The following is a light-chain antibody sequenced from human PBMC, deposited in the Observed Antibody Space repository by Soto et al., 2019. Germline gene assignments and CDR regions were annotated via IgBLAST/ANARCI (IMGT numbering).Light chain of an antibody. CDR2: DAS. Sequence: EIVLTQSPATLSLSPGERATLSCRASQSVSSYLAWYQQKPGQAPRLLIYDASNRAAGIPARFSGSGSGTDFTLTISSLEPEDFSVYYCQQRSNWPTPFGQGTKVEI. CDR3: QQRSNWPTP. CDR1: QSVSSY. V-gene: IGKV3-11*01. J-gene: IGKJ1*01.